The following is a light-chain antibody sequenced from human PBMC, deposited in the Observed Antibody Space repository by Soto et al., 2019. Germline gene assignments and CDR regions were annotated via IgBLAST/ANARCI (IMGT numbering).Light chain of an antibody. V-gene: IGLV3-21*02. Sequence: SYELTQPPSVSVAPGQTASITCGGNNIGSRSVHWYQQKPGQAPVLVVNDDRDRPSGIPEGFAGSNAGNTATLTISRVEAGDEADYYCQVWDSTSDLYVSGTGTKVTVL. CDR3: QVWDSTSDLYV. CDR2: DDR. CDR1: NIGSRS. J-gene: IGLJ1*01.